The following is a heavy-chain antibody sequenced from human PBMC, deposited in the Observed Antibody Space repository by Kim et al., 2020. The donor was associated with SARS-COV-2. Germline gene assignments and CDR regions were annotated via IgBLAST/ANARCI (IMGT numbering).Heavy chain of an antibody. D-gene: IGHD3-22*01. Sequence: SETLSLTCTVSGGSISSSNYYWGWIRQPPGKGLEWIGNIYYSGSTYYNPSLKSRVTISVDTSKNQFSLKLSSVTAADTAVYYCATTPYYYDSSDYYCWGQGTLVTVSS. CDR3: ATTPYYYDSSDYYC. CDR2: IYYSGST. V-gene: IGHV4-39*01. J-gene: IGHJ4*02. CDR1: GGSISSSNYY.